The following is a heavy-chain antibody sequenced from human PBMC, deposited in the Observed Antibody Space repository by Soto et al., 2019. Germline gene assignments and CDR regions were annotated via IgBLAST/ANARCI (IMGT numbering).Heavy chain of an antibody. V-gene: IGHV3-23*01. CDR2: ISGSGFKK. CDR1: GFIFENFG. CDR3: AKNQGVELVPLATVDWFDP. J-gene: IGHJ5*02. Sequence: PGGSLRLSCAASGFIFENFGMSLVRQAPGKGLECIASISGSGFKKYYADSVKGRFTISRDNSKSTVYLELNNLSAEDTAVYHCAKNQGVELVPLATVDWFDPWGQASVVTVSS. D-gene: IGHD1-26*01.